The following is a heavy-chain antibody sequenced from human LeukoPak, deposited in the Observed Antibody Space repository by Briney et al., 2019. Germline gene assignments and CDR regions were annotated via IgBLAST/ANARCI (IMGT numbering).Heavy chain of an antibody. D-gene: IGHD3-22*01. V-gene: IGHV5-51*01. CDR2: IYPGDSDT. CDR1: GYSFTSYW. Sequence: GESLKISCKGSGYSFTSYWIGWVRQMPGKGLEWMGIIYPGDSDTRYSPSFQGQVTISADKSISTAYLRWSSLKASDTAMYYCARQAVGGYDSSGYLAGNWGQGTLVTVSS. CDR3: ARQAVGGYDSSGYLAGN. J-gene: IGHJ4*02.